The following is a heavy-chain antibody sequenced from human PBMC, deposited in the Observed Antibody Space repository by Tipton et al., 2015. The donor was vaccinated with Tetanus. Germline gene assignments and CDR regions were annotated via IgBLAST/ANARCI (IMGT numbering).Heavy chain of an antibody. V-gene: IGHV4-30-4*01. CDR1: GGSISSDAHY. CDR3: ARDRRDFAYDSRGFYSPLYYFDN. D-gene: IGHD3-22*01. Sequence: TLSLTCTVSGGSISSDAHYWSWIRQAPGKGLEWLGYISHSGPTNYNPSLMSRVTLSLDTARGQFSLKLTSVTAADAAVYFCARDRRDFAYDSRGFYSPLYYFDNWGQGVRVTVSS. J-gene: IGHJ4*02. CDR2: ISHSGPT.